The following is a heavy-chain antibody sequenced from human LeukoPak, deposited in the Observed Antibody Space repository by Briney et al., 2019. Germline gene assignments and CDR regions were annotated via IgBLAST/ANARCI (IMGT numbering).Heavy chain of an antibody. CDR2: IYPGDSDT. D-gene: IGHD6-13*01. J-gene: IGHJ5*02. V-gene: IGHV5-51*01. CDR1: GYSFTSYW. CDR3: ARLSGYSSFVLGYNWFDP. Sequence: GESLKISCKGSGYSFTSYWIGWVRQMPGKGLEWMGIIYPGDSDTRYSPSFQGQVTISADKAISTAYLQWSSLKASDTAMYYCARLSGYSSFVLGYNWFDPWGQGTLVTVSS.